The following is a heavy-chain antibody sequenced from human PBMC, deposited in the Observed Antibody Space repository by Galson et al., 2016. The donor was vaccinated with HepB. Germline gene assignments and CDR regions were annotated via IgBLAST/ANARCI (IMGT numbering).Heavy chain of an antibody. Sequence: SLRLSCAASGFTFSSYSMNWVRQAPGKGLEWVSSITRSGSLVYYADTLRGRFNISRDNAKNVLYLQMNSLRADDTAVYYCARDEGAYCRGDCYFGWFDPWGQGTLFTDSS. J-gene: IGHJ5*02. CDR2: ITRSGSLV. V-gene: IGHV3-21*01. CDR1: GFTFSSYS. CDR3: ARDEGAYCRGDCYFGWFDP. D-gene: IGHD2-21*02.